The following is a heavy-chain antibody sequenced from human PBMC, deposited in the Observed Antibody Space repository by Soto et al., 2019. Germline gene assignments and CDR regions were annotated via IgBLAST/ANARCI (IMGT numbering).Heavy chain of an antibody. Sequence: ASVKVSCKASGYTFTGYYMHWVRQAPGQGLEWMGWINPNSGGTNYAQKFQGWVTMTRDTSIGTAYMELSRLRSDDTAVYYCARAFNYYDSSGSWAFDYWGQGTLVTVSS. D-gene: IGHD3-22*01. CDR3: ARAFNYYDSSGSWAFDY. J-gene: IGHJ4*02. CDR1: GYTFTGYY. CDR2: INPNSGGT. V-gene: IGHV1-2*04.